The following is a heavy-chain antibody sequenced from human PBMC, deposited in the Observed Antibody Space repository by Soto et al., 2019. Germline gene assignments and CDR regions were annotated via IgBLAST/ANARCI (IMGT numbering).Heavy chain of an antibody. CDR3: ARENYDILNVNHNWFDT. V-gene: IGHV4-30-4*01. J-gene: IGHJ5*02. Sequence: SETLSLTCTVSGGSISSGAYYWSWIRQAPGKGLEWIGYIHYTASTYYNPSLKSRVIISVDTSENQFSLKLSSVTVADTAVYYCARENYDILNVNHNWFDTWGQGTLVTVSP. D-gene: IGHD3-9*01. CDR2: IHYTAST. CDR1: GGSISSGAYY.